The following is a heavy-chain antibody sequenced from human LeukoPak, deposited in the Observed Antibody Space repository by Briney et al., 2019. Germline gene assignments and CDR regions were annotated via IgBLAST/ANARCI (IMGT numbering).Heavy chain of an antibody. CDR1: GYTFTIYY. Sequence: GASVKVSCKASGYTFTIYYKHWVRQAPGQGLEWMGWINPNSGATTYAQRFQGRVTMTRDTSISTAYMELSGLTSDDTGVYYCARNPPYCTSTDCYNDYWGQGTLVTVSS. CDR2: INPNSGAT. CDR3: ARNPPYCTSTDCYNDY. J-gene: IGHJ4*02. D-gene: IGHD2-2*02. V-gene: IGHV1-2*02.